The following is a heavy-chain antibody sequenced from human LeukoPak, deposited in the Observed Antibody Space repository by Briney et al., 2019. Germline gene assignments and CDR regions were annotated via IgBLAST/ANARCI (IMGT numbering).Heavy chain of an antibody. J-gene: IGHJ4*02. D-gene: IGHD1-7*01. CDR3: ARLLGEDNWNYLYYFDY. CDR1: GGSISNYY. V-gene: IGHV4-59*01. CDR2: IYYSGST. Sequence: SETLSLTCTVSGGSISNYYWSWIRQPPGKGLEWIGYIYYSGSTNYNPSLKGRVTISVDTSKNQFSLKLSSVTAADTAVYYCARLLGEDNWNYLYYFDYWGQGTLVTVSS.